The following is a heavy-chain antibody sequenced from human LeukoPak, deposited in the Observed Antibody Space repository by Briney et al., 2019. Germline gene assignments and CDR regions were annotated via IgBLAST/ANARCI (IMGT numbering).Heavy chain of an antibody. CDR3: TVVVMGY. CDR2: IRSKAYGGTT. D-gene: IGHD3-22*01. CDR1: GFTFGDYA. Sequence: GESLKISCTASGFTFGDYAMSWFRQAPGKGPEWVGFIRSKAYGGTTEYAASVKGRFTISRDDSKTIAYLQMNSLKSDDTAVYYCTVVVMGYWGQGTLVTVSS. J-gene: IGHJ4*02. V-gene: IGHV3-49*03.